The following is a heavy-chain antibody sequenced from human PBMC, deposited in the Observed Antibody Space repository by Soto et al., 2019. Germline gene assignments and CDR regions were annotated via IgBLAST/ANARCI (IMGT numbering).Heavy chain of an antibody. Sequence: QVQLVESGGGVVQPGRSLRLSCAASGFTFSSYAMHWVRQAPGKGLEWVAVISYDGSNKYYADSVKGRFTTSRDNSKNTLYLQMNSLRAEDTAVYYCARDRLKYYYYGMDVWGQGTTVTVSS. CDR1: GFTFSSYA. J-gene: IGHJ6*02. CDR3: ARDRLKYYYYGMDV. V-gene: IGHV3-30-3*01. CDR2: ISYDGSNK.